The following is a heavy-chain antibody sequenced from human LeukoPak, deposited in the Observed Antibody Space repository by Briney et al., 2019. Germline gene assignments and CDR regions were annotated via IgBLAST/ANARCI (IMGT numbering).Heavy chain of an antibody. J-gene: IGHJ4*02. D-gene: IGHD3-10*01. V-gene: IGHV4-31*01. CDR1: GVSISSGGYC. Sequence: SETLSLTCTVSGVSISSGGYCGSWIRQHRGKGLGLIGYIYYSGSTYYNPSLKSQVTISVDTSKNQFSLKLSSVTAADTAGYYCARRREYYFDYWGQGTLVTVSS. CDR3: ARRREYYFDY. CDR2: IYYSGST.